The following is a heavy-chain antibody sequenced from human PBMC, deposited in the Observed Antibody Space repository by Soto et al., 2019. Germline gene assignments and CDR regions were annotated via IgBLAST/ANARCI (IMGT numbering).Heavy chain of an antibody. CDR2: ITYDGRND. V-gene: IGHV3-30*04. Sequence: LRLSCAASGFTFSGFLMHWVRQAPGKGLESVALITYDGRNDYYAESVKGRFSISRDNSKNTLYLQMNSLRPDDTAVYYCARDLYFGAGDAIDIWGQGTMVTVSS. CDR1: GFTFSGFL. CDR3: ARDLYFGAGDAIDI. J-gene: IGHJ3*02. D-gene: IGHD3-10*01.